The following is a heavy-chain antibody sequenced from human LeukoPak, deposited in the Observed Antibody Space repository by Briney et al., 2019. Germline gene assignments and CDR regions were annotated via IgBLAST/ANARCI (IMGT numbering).Heavy chain of an antibody. J-gene: IGHJ5*02. Sequence: NASETLSLTCTVSGVSISSGDYYWSWIRQPPGKGLEWIGYIYYSGSTYYNPSLKSRVTISVDTSKNQFSLKLSSVTAADTAVYYCARGQVESNWFDPWGQGTLVTVSS. CDR3: ARGQVESNWFDP. CDR2: IYYSGST. CDR1: GVSISSGDYY. V-gene: IGHV4-30-4*01. D-gene: IGHD2-15*01.